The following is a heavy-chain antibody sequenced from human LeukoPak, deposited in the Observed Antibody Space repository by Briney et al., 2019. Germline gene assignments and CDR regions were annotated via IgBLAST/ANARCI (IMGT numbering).Heavy chain of an antibody. CDR3: ASPKGKYIGNYPLEY. Sequence: GGSLRLSCAASGFTFSDYSLHWVRQAPGKGLEWVALISYDGSDKYYADYVKGRFTISRDNSQDTLYLQMNSLGADDTAVYYCASPKGKYIGNYPLEYWGQGTLVTVSS. D-gene: IGHD1-26*01. J-gene: IGHJ4*02. CDR2: ISYDGSDK. CDR1: GFTFSDYS. V-gene: IGHV3-30*04.